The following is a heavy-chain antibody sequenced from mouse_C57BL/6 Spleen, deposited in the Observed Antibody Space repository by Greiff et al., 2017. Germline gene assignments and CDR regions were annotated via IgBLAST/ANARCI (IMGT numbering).Heavy chain of an antibody. J-gene: IGHJ3*01. CDR3: DYWCGSCWFAV. CDR1: GFTFSDYG. CDR2: ISSGSSTT. D-gene: IGHD1-1*01. Sequence: DVHLVESGGGLVKPGGSLKLSCAASGFTFSDYGMHWVRQAPGKGLEWVAYISSGSSTTYYADTVKGRFTISRDNAKNTLFLQMTSLRSEDSARYDCDYWCGSCWFAVWGTGTLVTVSA. V-gene: IGHV5-17*01.